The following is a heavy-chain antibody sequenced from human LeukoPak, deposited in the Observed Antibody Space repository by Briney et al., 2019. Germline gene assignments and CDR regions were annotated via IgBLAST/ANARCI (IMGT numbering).Heavy chain of an antibody. J-gene: IGHJ4*02. Sequence: SVKVSCKASGGTCSGYAISWVRQAPGQGLEWMGRIIPIFGTANYAQKFQGRVTITTDESTSTAYMELSSLRSEDTAVYYCARENYYDSSGYYLDYWGQGTLVTVSS. CDR2: IIPIFGTA. D-gene: IGHD3-22*01. CDR3: ARENYYDSSGYYLDY. V-gene: IGHV1-69*05. CDR1: GGTCSGYA.